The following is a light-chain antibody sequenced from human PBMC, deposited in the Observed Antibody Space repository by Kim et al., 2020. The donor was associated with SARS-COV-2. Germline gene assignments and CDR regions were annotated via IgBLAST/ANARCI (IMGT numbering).Light chain of an antibody. V-gene: IGLV3-1*01. CDR2: QDS. CDR3: QAWDSSTYV. Sequence: VSPGQAASITCSGDKLGDKSACWHQQRPGQSPVLVIYQDSKRPSGIPERFSGSNSGNTATLTISGTQAMDEADYYCQAWDSSTYVFGTGTKVTVL. CDR1: KLGDKS. J-gene: IGLJ1*01.